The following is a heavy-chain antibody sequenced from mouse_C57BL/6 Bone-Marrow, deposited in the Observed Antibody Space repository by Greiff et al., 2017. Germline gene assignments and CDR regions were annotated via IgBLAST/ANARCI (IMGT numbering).Heavy chain of an antibody. CDR3: ARLAWFAY. CDR2: IDPSDSYT. V-gene: IGHV1-50*01. Sequence: QVQLKQSGAELVKPGASVKLSCKASGYTFTSYWMQWVKQRPGQGLEWIGEIDPSDSYTNYNQKFKGKATLTVDTSSRTAYMQLSSLTSEDSAVYYCARLAWFAYWGQGTLVTVSA. J-gene: IGHJ3*01. CDR1: GYTFTSYW.